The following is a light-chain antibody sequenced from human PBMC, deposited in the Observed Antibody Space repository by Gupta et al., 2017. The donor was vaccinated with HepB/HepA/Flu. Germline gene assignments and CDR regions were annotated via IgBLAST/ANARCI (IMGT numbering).Light chain of an antibody. CDR3: NSRDSSGNPVV. CDR1: SLRSYY. CDR2: GKN. J-gene: IGLJ2*01. V-gene: IGLV3-19*01. Sequence: SSALTQAPAVSVALGQTVRIPCQGDSLRSYYANWYQQKPGQAPVLVIYGKNNRPSGIPDRFSGSSSGNTASLTITGAQAEDEADYYCNSRDSSGNPVVFGGGTKLTVL.